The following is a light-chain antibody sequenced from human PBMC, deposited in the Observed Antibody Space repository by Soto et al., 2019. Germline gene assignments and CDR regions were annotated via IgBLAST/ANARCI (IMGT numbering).Light chain of an antibody. CDR3: QQYCSSPASST. CDR2: GAS. V-gene: IGKV3-20*01. Sequence: ETVVSQSPCTLCMSPGKRATLHCRASQRVSSGYLAWYQQKPGQAPRLLIYGASNRATDIPDRFSGRGSGTDFTLTISRWEPEDFEVYYCQQYCSSPASSTFGQGTRLEIK. CDR1: QRVSSGY. J-gene: IGKJ5*01.